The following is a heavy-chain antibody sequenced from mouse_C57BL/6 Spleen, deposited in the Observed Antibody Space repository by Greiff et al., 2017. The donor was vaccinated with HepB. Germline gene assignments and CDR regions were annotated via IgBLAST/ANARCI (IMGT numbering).Heavy chain of an antibody. CDR1: GYTFTSYW. Sequence: QVQLLQPGAELVRPGSSVKLSCKASGYTFTSYWMHWVKQRPIQGLEWIGNIDPSDSETHYNQKFKDKATLTVDKSSSTAYMQLSSLTSEDSAVYYCARSSGRYLDVWGTGTTVTVSS. J-gene: IGHJ1*03. D-gene: IGHD1-1*01. CDR3: ARSSGRYLDV. V-gene: IGHV1-52*01. CDR2: IDPSDSET.